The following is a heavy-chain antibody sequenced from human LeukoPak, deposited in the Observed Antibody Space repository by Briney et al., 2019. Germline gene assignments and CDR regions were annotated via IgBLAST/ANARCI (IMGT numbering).Heavy chain of an antibody. D-gene: IGHD6-13*01. CDR3: AATRRSSSLVDY. V-gene: IGHV4-39*01. Sequence: PSETLSLTCTVSGVSISSSSYYWGWLRQPPGKGLEWIGSIYYSGSTYYNPSLKSRVTISVDTSKNQFSLKLSSVTAADTAVYYCAATRRSSSLVDYWGQGTLVTVSS. CDR2: IYYSGST. CDR1: GVSISSSSYY. J-gene: IGHJ4*02.